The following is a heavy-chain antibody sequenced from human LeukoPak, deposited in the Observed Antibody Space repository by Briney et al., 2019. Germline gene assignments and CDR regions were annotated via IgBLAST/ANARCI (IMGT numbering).Heavy chain of an antibody. Sequence: GGSLRLSCAASGFSFSRYWMSWVRQAPGKGLEWVAYIQYDGSNEQYADSVKGRFSISRDSSKNILYLQMNSLRAEDTAVYYCAKDRCSNGVGCYYYYMDVWGKGTTVTISS. V-gene: IGHV3-30*02. D-gene: IGHD2-8*01. CDR1: GFSFSRYW. CDR3: AKDRCSNGVGCYYYYMDV. J-gene: IGHJ6*03. CDR2: IQYDGSNE.